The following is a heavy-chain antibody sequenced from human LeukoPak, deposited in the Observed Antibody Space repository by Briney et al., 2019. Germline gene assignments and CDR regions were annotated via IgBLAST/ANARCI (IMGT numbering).Heavy chain of an antibody. V-gene: IGHV3-33*01. CDR3: ARGVGSTTYYAMDV. J-gene: IGHJ6*02. CDR1: GFTFSSSG. CDR2: IGYDGSNK. Sequence: PGRSLRLSCAASGFTFSSSGIHWVRQAPGKGLEWVAVIGYDGSNKYYADSVQGRFTISRDNSKNTLFLQMNSLRAEDTAVYYCARGVGSTTYYAMDVWGQGTTVTVSS. D-gene: IGHD2-2*01.